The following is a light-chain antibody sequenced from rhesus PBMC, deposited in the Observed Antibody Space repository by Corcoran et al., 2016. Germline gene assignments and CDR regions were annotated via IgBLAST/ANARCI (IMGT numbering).Light chain of an antibody. Sequence: DIVMTQTPLSLPVTPGEPASISCRSSQSLLHSNGYTYLFWYRQKPGQFPQLLIYLGSNRASGVPERFRCSGSGTDFTLQLSRVEAEDVGVYYCLQDIQLPLTFGGGTKVEIK. CDR1: QSLLHSNGYTY. CDR2: LGS. V-gene: IGKV2-91*01. CDR3: LQDIQLPLT. J-gene: IGKJ4*01.